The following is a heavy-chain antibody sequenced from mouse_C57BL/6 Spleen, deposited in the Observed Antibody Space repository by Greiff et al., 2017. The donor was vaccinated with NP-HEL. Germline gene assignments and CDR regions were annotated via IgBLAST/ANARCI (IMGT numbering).Heavy chain of an antibody. V-gene: IGHV1-82*01. CDR3: ARDYDEGY. CDR2: IYPGDGDT. Sequence: VQLQQSGPELVKPGASVKISCKASGYAFSSSWMNWVKQRPGKGLEWIGRIYPGDGDTNYNGKFKGKATLTADKSSSTAYMQLSSLTSEDSAVYFCARDYDEGYWGQGTTLTVSS. J-gene: IGHJ2*01. CDR1: GYAFSSSW. D-gene: IGHD2-4*01.